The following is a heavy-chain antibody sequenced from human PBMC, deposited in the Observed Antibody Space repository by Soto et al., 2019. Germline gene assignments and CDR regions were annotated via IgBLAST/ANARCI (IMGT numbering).Heavy chain of an antibody. CDR2: IYYSGST. Sequence: QVQLQESGPGLVKPSQTLSLTCTVSGGSISSGGYYWSWIRQHPGKGLEWIGYIYYSGSTYYNPSLKSRVTLSVDTSKNQFSLKLSSVTAADTAVYYCPASCVGCGAFNYYGMDVWGQGTTVTVSS. CDR3: PASCVGCGAFNYYGMDV. V-gene: IGHV4-31*03. D-gene: IGHD3-3*02. J-gene: IGHJ6*02. CDR1: GGSISSGGYY.